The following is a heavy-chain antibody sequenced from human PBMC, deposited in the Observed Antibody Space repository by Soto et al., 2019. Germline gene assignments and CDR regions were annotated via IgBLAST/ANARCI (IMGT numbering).Heavy chain of an antibody. J-gene: IGHJ2*01. V-gene: IGHV3-64D*06. CDR1: GFPFSSYA. CDR3: VKSVQLVWEPTDRDYWYLDL. CDR2: INTYETST. Sequence: GGSLRLSCSASGFPFSSYAMHWVRQAPGKGLEYVSVINTYETSTDYADSVKGRFTISRDNSKNTLYLQMSSLRPDDTAVYYCVKSVQLVWEPTDRDYWYLDLWGRGTLVTVSS. D-gene: IGHD6-6*01.